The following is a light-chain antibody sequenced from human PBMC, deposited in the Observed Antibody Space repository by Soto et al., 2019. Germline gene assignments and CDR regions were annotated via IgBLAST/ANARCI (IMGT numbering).Light chain of an antibody. CDR3: QQTYSDFRT. Sequence: DIQMTQSPSSLSASVGDRVTISCRASQSLSTYLNWYQQKPGKAPRLLIYGASSLQSGVPSRFSGSGSGTEFSLTISSLQPEDSATYYCQQTYSDFRTFGGGTKVDIK. CDR2: GAS. CDR1: QSLSTY. J-gene: IGKJ4*01. V-gene: IGKV1-39*01.